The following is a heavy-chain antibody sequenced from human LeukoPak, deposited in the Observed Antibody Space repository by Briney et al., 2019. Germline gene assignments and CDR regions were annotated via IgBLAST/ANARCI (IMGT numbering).Heavy chain of an antibody. CDR1: GGSIRSSSYY. CDR2: IYYSGST. D-gene: IGHD5-18*01. CDR3: AMARVDTAMVTDY. J-gene: IGHJ4*02. Sequence: SETLSLTCTVSGGSIRSSSYYWGWIRQPPGKGLEWIGSIYYSGSTNYNPSLKSRVTISVDTSKNQFSLKLSSVTAADTAVYYCAMARVDTAMVTDYWGQGTLVTVSS. V-gene: IGHV4-39*07.